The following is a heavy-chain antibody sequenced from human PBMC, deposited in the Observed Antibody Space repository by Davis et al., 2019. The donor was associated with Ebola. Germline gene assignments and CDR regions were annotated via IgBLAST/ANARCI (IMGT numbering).Heavy chain of an antibody. CDR3: ARGGSSSFNWFDP. J-gene: IGHJ5*02. CDR2: ISAYNGNT. V-gene: IGHV1-18*01. D-gene: IGHD6-13*01. Sequence: ASVKVSCKASGYTFTSYGISWVRQAPGQGLEWMGWISAYNGNTNYAQKLQGRVTMTRDTSTSTVYMELSSLRSEDTAVYYCARGGSSSFNWFDPWGQGTLVTVSS. CDR1: GYTFTSYG.